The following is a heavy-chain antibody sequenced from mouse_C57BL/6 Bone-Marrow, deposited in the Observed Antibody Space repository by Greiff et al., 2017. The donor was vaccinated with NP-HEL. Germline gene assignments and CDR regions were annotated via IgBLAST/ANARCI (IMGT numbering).Heavy chain of an antibody. V-gene: IGHV1-82*01. J-gene: IGHJ2*01. Sequence: QVQLQQSGPELVKPGASVKISCKASGYAFSSSWMNWVKQRPGKGLEWIGRIYPGDGDTNYNGKFKGKATLTADKSSSTAYMQLSSLTSEDSAVYVCARRGYYYGSSYLDYWGQGTTLTVSS. D-gene: IGHD1-1*01. CDR3: ARRGYYYGSSYLDY. CDR2: IYPGDGDT. CDR1: GYAFSSSW.